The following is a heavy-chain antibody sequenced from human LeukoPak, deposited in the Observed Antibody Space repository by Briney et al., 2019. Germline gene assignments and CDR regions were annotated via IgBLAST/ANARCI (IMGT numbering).Heavy chain of an antibody. CDR1: GFTFSDYY. J-gene: IGHJ6*02. CDR3: ARDCPWGSSWCYCYYYYGMDV. Sequence: PGGSLRLSCTASGFTFSDYYMSWIRQAPGKGLEWVSYISSSGSTIYYPDSVKGRFTISRDNAKNSLYLQMNSLRAEDTAVYYCARDCPWGSSWCYCYYYYGMDVWGQGTTVTVSS. D-gene: IGHD6-13*01. CDR2: ISSSGSTI. V-gene: IGHV3-11*04.